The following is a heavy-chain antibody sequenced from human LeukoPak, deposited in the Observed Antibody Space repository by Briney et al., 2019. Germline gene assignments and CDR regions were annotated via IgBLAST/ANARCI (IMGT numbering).Heavy chain of an antibody. V-gene: IGHV4-59*01. Sequence: SETLSLTCTVSGGSISSYYWNWIRQPPGKGLEWIGYIHYSGTTSYNPSLKSRVTILVDKSKNQFSLKLSSVTAADTAVYYCARGRDGDNSGAEYFQHWGQATLVTVSS. J-gene: IGHJ1*01. D-gene: IGHD4-23*01. CDR1: GGSISSYY. CDR3: ARGRDGDNSGAEYFQH. CDR2: IHYSGTT.